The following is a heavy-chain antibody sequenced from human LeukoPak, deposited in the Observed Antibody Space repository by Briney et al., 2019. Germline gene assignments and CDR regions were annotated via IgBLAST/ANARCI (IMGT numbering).Heavy chain of an antibody. CDR1: GGSFSGYY. D-gene: IGHD2-15*01. Sequence: RPSETLSLTCAVYGGSFSGYYWSWIRQPPGKGLEWIGEINHSGSTNYNPSLKSRVTISVVTSKNQFSLKLSSVTAADTAVYYCAYTHLGYCSGGSCYDYWGQGTLVTVSS. J-gene: IGHJ4*02. V-gene: IGHV4-34*01. CDR2: INHSGST. CDR3: AYTHLGYCSGGSCYDY.